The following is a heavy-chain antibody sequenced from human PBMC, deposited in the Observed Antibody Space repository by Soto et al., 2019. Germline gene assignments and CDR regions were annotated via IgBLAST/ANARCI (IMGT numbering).Heavy chain of an antibody. J-gene: IGHJ3*02. D-gene: IGHD3-22*01. CDR1: GGSISSSSYY. Sequence: SETLSLTCTVSGGSISSSSYYWGWIRQPPGKGLEWIGSIYYSGSTNYNPSLKSRVTISVDKSKNQFSLKLSSVTAADTAVYYCARDPDSSGATGAFDIWGQGTMVTVSS. CDR3: ARDPDSSGATGAFDI. CDR2: IYYSGST. V-gene: IGHV4-39*07.